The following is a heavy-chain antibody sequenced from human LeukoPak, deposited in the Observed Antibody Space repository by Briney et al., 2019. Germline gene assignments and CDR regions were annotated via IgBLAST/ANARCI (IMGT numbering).Heavy chain of an antibody. CDR1: GDSISSGDYY. J-gene: IGHJ3*02. CDR2: ISGGGTT. CDR3: ARGPYSYDSSGAFDI. V-gene: IGHV4-61*02. D-gene: IGHD3-22*01. Sequence: SETLSLTCTVSGDSISSGDYYWGWIRPPAGKGPEWIVRISGGGTTNSNPSLNCRITISVNTYKNEFSLKLSSVTGADTAVYFCARGPYSYDSSGAFDIWGQGTMVTVSS.